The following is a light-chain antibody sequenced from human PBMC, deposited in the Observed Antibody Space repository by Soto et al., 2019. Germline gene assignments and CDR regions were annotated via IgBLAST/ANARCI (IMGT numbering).Light chain of an antibody. CDR3: SSYAGTYIV. CDR1: SSDVGGYDY. Sequence: QSALTQPPSASGSPGQSVAISCTGTSSDVGGYDYVSWYQQHPGKAPKHMIYDVSKRPSGVPDRFSGSKSGNTASLTVSGLQAEDEADYYCSSYAGTYIVFGTGTKVTVL. CDR2: DVS. V-gene: IGLV2-8*01. J-gene: IGLJ1*01.